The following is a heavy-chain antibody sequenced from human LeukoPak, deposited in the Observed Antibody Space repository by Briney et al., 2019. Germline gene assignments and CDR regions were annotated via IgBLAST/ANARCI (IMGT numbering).Heavy chain of an antibody. D-gene: IGHD5-18*01. CDR2: INHSGST. Sequence: SETLSLTCAVYGGSFSGYYWSWIRQPPGKGLEWIGEINHSGSTNYNPSLKSRVTISVDTSKNQFSLKLSSVTAADTAVYYCAEDQQGGYGDKTVDYWGQGTLVTVSS. J-gene: IGHJ4*02. CDR3: AEDQQGGYGDKTVDY. V-gene: IGHV4-34*01. CDR1: GGSFSGYY.